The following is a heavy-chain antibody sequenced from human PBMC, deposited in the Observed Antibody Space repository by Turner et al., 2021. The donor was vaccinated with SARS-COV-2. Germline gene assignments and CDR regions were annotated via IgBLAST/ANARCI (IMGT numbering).Heavy chain of an antibody. Sequence: QVQLQESGPGLVKPSETLSLTCTVSGGSIRSYWSWIRQPAGRGPEWIGRIYSSGSSDYNPSLKSRVTMSVDTSKNQFSLSLSSVTAADTAVYYCARHSTVTENYSNGMDVWGQGTTVTVS. D-gene: IGHD4-17*01. CDR1: GGSIRSY. J-gene: IGHJ6*02. CDR3: ARHSTVTENYSNGMDV. V-gene: IGHV4-4*07. CDR2: IYSSGSS.